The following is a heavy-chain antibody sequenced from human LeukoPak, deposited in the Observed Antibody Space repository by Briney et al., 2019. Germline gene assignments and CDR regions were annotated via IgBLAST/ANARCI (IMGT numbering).Heavy chain of an antibody. CDR1: GYTFTNYA. CDR2: INTNTGNP. D-gene: IGHD2-2*01. J-gene: IGHJ3*01. CDR3: ARDHVKLGSSFHPFDAFDV. V-gene: IGHV7-4-1*02. Sequence: ASVKVSCKASGYTFTNYAMNWVRQAPGQGLEWMGWINTNTGNPTYAQGFTGRFVFSLDTSVSTAYLQISSLKAEDTAVYYCARDHVKLGSSFHPFDAFDVWGQGTLATVSS.